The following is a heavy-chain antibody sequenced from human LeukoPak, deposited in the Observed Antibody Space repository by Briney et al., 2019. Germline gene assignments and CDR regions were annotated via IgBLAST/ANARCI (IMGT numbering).Heavy chain of an antibody. CDR3: ARVGSGGFYYGMDV. CDR1: GFTVSSNY. V-gene: IGHV3-53*01. D-gene: IGHD6-19*01. J-gene: IGHJ6*02. Sequence: PGGSLRLSCAASGFTVSSNYMSWVRQAPGKGLEWVSVIYSGGSTYYADSVKGRFTISRDNSKNTLYLQMNSLRAEDTAVYYCARVGSGGFYYGMDVWGQGTTVTVSS. CDR2: IYSGGST.